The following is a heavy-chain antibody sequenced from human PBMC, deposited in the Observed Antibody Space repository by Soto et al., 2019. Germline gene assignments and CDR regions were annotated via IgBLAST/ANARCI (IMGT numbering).Heavy chain of an antibody. D-gene: IGHD6-19*01. V-gene: IGHV1-69*01. CDR1: GGTFSSYA. J-gene: IGHJ6*02. Sequence: QVQLVQSGAEVKKPGSSVKVSCKASGGTFSSYAISWVRQAPGQGLEWMGGIIPIFGTANYAQKFQGRVTITADESTSTAYMELSSLRAEDTAVYYCARALTLRPGIAVAGTFGMDVWGQGTTVTVSS. CDR3: ARALTLRPGIAVAGTFGMDV. CDR2: IIPIFGTA.